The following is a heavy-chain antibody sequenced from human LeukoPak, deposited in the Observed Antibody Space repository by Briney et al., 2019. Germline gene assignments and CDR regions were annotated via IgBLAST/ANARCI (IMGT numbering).Heavy chain of an antibody. V-gene: IGHV1-2*02. D-gene: IGHD6-19*01. Sequence: ASVKVSCKASGYTFTGYYIHWVRQGPGQGLEWMGWINPDRGGTYYAQKFQGRVTMTRDTSISAAYMELSRLRSDDTAVYYCARDTSGWYNYWGQGTLVTVST. CDR2: INPDRGGT. CDR1: GYTFTGYY. J-gene: IGHJ4*02. CDR3: ARDTSGWYNY.